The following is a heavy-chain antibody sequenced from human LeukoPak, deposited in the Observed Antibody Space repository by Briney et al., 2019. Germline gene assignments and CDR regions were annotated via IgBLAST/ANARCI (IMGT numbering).Heavy chain of an antibody. J-gene: IGHJ4*02. V-gene: IGHV4-34*01. CDR3: ASSFGYSYGYSY. D-gene: IGHD5-18*01. CDR2: INHSGST. Sequence: SETLSLTCAVYGGSFSGYYWSWIRQPPGKGLEWIGEINHSGSTNYNPSLKSRVTISVDTSKNQFPLKLSSVTAADTAVYYCASSFGYSYGYSYWGQGTLVTVSS. CDR1: GGSFSGYY.